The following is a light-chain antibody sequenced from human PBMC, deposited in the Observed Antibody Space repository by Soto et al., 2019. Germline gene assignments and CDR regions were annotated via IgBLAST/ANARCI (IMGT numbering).Light chain of an antibody. V-gene: IGLV2-14*01. J-gene: IGLJ1*01. CDR1: SSDIGAYDY. CDR2: EVN. Sequence: QSALTQPASLSGSPGQSIAISCTGTSSDIGAYDYVSWFQQHPGKAPKLMISEVNNRPSGVSNRFSGSKSGTSASLAITGLQAEDEADYYCQSYVSTLSGSEVFGTGTKLTVL. CDR3: QSYVSTLSGSEV.